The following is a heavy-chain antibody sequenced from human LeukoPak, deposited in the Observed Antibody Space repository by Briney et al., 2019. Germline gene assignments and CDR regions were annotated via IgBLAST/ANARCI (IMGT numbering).Heavy chain of an antibody. J-gene: IGHJ4*02. Sequence: SETLSLTCTVSGGSISSYYWSWIRQPPGKGLEWIGYIYYSGSTNYNPSLKSRVTISVDTSKNQFSLKLSSVTAADTAVYYCARVKGFDDFWSGYVDHWGQGTLVTVSS. D-gene: IGHD3-3*01. CDR3: ARVKGFDDFWSGYVDH. V-gene: IGHV4-59*01. CDR2: IYYSGST. CDR1: GGSISSYY.